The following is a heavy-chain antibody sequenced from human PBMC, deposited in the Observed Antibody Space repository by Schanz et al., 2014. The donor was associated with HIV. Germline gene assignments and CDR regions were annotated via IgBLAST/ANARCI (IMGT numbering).Heavy chain of an antibody. V-gene: IGHV3-33*01. CDR1: GFTFRNFG. CDR2: IWYDGTTI. CDR3: AREYYSRNWNWFDP. J-gene: IGHJ5*02. D-gene: IGHD6-13*01. Sequence: QEQLVESGGGVVQPGKSLRLSCAASGFTFRNFGMHWVRQAPGKGLEGGTVIWYDGTTIDYADSVKGRFTVSRDNSKNMLYLQMNSLRAEDTAVYYCAREYYSRNWNWFDPWGQGTLVTVSS.